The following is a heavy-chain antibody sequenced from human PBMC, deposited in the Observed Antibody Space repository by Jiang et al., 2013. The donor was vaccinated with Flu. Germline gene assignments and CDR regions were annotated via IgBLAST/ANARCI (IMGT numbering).Heavy chain of an antibody. V-gene: IGHV2-5*01. Sequence: KPTQTLTLTCTFSGFSLSTSGVGVGWIRQPPGKALEWLALIYWNDDKRYSPFLKSRLTITKDTSKNQVVLTMTNMDPVDTATYYCAHRRFQGGQVVLRYFDWTKEAFDIWGQGTLVTVSS. CDR3: AHRRFQGGQVVLRYFDWTKEAFDI. CDR2: IYWNDDK. CDR1: GFSLSTSGVG. J-gene: IGHJ3*02. D-gene: IGHD3-9*01.